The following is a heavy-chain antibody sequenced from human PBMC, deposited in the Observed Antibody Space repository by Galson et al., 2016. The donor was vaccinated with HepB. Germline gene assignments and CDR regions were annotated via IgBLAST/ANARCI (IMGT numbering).Heavy chain of an antibody. Sequence: SETLSLTCTVSGGSINRSNFYWGWIHQPPGKGLEWIGSIYYSGSTYYSPSLESRVTISVDTSKNQFSLRLNSVTAADTALYYCARHGREDLWLGPATFDMWGQGTMVAVSS. V-gene: IGHV4-39*01. CDR3: ARHGREDLWLGPATFDM. D-gene: IGHD6-19*01. J-gene: IGHJ3*02. CDR2: IYYSGST. CDR1: GGSINRSNFY.